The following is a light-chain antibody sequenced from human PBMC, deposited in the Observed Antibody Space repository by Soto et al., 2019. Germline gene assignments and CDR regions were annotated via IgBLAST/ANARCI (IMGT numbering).Light chain of an antibody. V-gene: IGLV4-69*01. J-gene: IGLJ3*02. CDR2: LNSDGSH. Sequence: QSVLTQSPSASASLGASVKLTCTLSSGHSSYAIAWHQQQPEKGPRYLMKLNSDGSHSKGDGIPDRFSGSSSGAERYLTISGLQSEDEADNYCQTWGTGIWVFGGGTKLPVL. CDR1: SGHSSYA. CDR3: QTWGTGIWV.